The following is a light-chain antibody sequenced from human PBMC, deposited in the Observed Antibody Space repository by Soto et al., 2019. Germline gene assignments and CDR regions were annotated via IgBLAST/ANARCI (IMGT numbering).Light chain of an antibody. V-gene: IGKV3D-15*01. Sequence: EIMMTQSPGTLSVSPGERATLSCRASQNVGSNLAWYQQKPGQAPRLLIYAASTRATGIPARFSGSGSGTEFALIISSLQSEDFAVYYCQQYTNWTLTFAGGTKVEIK. CDR1: QNVGSN. CDR3: QQYTNWTLT. CDR2: AAS. J-gene: IGKJ4*01.